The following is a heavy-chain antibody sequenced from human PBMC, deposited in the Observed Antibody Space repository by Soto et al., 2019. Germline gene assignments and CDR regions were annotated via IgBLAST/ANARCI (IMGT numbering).Heavy chain of an antibody. V-gene: IGHV1-3*01. Sequence: ASVKVSCKASGYTFTSYAMHWVRQAPGQRLEWMGWINAGNGNTKYSQKFQGRVTITRDTSASTAYMELSSLRSEDTAVYYCAKPPAGIVVAPNWFDPWGQGTLVTVSS. D-gene: IGHD3-22*01. CDR1: GYTFTSYA. CDR3: AKPPAGIVVAPNWFDP. CDR2: INAGNGNT. J-gene: IGHJ5*02.